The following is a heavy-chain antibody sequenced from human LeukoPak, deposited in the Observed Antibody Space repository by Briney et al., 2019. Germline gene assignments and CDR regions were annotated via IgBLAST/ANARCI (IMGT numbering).Heavy chain of an antibody. CDR1: GGSFSGYY. D-gene: IGHD4-17*01. J-gene: IGHJ4*02. V-gene: IGHV4-34*01. CDR3: ARLETTSFDY. CDR2: INHSGST. Sequence: SETLSLTCAVYGGSFSGYYWSWIRQPPGKGLEWIGEINHSGSTNYNPSLKSRVTISVDTSKNQFSLKLSSVTAADTAVYYCARLETTSFDYWGQGTLVTVSS.